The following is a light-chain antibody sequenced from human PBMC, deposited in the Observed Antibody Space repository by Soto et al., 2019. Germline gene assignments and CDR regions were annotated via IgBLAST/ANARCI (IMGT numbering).Light chain of an antibody. Sequence: DIQMPQSPSTLSASVGDRVTITCRASQSISSGLAWYQQKPGKAPKLLIYDASRLESGVPSRFSGRGPGPDFTLPISGLQPDDFATYCCQQYNSYLYTFGQGTKLEIK. V-gene: IGKV1-5*01. J-gene: IGKJ2*01. CDR2: DAS. CDR3: QQYNSYLYT. CDR1: QSISSG.